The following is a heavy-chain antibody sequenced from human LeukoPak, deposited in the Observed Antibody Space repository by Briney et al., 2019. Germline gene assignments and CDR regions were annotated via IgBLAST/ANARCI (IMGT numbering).Heavy chain of an antibody. D-gene: IGHD4-11*01. V-gene: IGHV1-2*02. CDR3: ARDPRTTRNAFDI. Sequence: ASVKVSCKASGYTFTAYYMHWMRQAPGQGLEWMGWINPNSGGTNYAQKFQGRVTMTRDTSISTAYMELSRLGSDDTAVYYCARDPRTTRNAFDIWGQGTMVTVSS. CDR2: INPNSGGT. CDR1: GYTFTAYY. J-gene: IGHJ3*02.